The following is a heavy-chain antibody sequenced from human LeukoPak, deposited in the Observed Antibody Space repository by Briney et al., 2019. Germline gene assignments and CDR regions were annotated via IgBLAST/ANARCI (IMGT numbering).Heavy chain of an antibody. D-gene: IGHD3-22*01. J-gene: IGHJ4*02. CDR2: INHSGST. V-gene: IGHV4-34*01. CDR3: ARGGKDDSTGYFDY. CDR1: GESFSGYY. Sequence: ASETLSLTCAVYGESFSGYYWSGIPRPPGKGLEWLGEINHSGSTNYNPSLKSRVTISVATSKNQFSLKLSSVTAADTAVYDCARGGKDDSTGYFDYWGQGTLVTVSS.